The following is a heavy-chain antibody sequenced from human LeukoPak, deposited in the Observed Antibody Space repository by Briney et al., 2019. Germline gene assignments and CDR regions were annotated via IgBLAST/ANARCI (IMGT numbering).Heavy chain of an antibody. V-gene: IGHV4-59*12. CDR1: GGSISTYY. CDR2: IFYSGST. D-gene: IGHD4-17*01. CDR3: ARGRDYGAWESYYYYYYMDV. J-gene: IGHJ6*03. Sequence: KPSETLSLTCTVSGGSISTYYWSWIRQPPGKGLEGIGSIFYSGSTYYNPSLKSRVTISLDRSQNQFSLKLSSLTAADTAVYYCARGRDYGAWESYYYYYYMDVWGKGTTVTVSS.